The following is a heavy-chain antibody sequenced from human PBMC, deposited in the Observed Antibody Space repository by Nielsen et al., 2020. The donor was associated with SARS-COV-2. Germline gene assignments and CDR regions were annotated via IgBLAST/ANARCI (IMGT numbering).Heavy chain of an antibody. V-gene: IGHV1-8*01. CDR1: GYTFTSYD. CDR2: MSPNSNNI. Sequence: VKVSCKASGYTFTSYDINWVRQAPGQGLEWLGWMSPNSNNIGYAQKFQGRLTVTRNISISTVYMELSSLRSDDTAVYFCAREDVGRDGTSWLDHWGQGALVTVSS. D-gene: IGHD5-24*01. J-gene: IGHJ5*02. CDR3: AREDVGRDGTSWLDH.